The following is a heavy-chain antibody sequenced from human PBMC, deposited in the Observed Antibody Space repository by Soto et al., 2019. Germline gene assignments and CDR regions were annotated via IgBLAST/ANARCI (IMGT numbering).Heavy chain of an antibody. D-gene: IGHD1-1*01. Sequence: PSETLSLTCAVYGGSFSGYYWSWIRQPPGKGLEWIGDINHSGSTNYNPSLKSRVTISVDTSKNQFSLKLSSVTAADTAVYYCASNSYRYNLHSYRGQGTLVPVSS. CDR2: INHSGST. CDR3: ASNSYRYNLHSY. J-gene: IGHJ1*01. CDR1: GGSFSGYY. V-gene: IGHV4-34*01.